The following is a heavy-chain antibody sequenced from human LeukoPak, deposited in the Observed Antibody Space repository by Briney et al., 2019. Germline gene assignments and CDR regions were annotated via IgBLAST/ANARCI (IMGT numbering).Heavy chain of an antibody. CDR3: ARVGPGLAFDI. D-gene: IGHD3-10*01. Sequence: PGGSLRLSCAASGFTFSSYSMNWVRQAPGKGLEWVSSISSSSSYIYYADSLKGRFTISRDNAKNSLYLQMNSLRAEDTAVYYCARVGPGLAFDIWGQGTMVTVSS. CDR2: ISSSSSYI. V-gene: IGHV3-21*01. CDR1: GFTFSSYS. J-gene: IGHJ3*02.